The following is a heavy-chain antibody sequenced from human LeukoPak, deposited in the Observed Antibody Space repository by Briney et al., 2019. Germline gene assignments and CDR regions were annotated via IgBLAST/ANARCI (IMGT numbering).Heavy chain of an antibody. Sequence: GGSLRLSCAASGFTFDDYAMHWVRQAPGKGLEWVSGISWNSGSIGYADSVKGRFTISRDNAKNSLYLQMNSLRAEDTALYYCEKGAGYSSGWYEYYFDYGGQGTLVTVPS. J-gene: IGHJ4*02. CDR2: ISWNSGSI. D-gene: IGHD6-19*01. CDR1: GFTFDDYA. V-gene: IGHV3-9*01. CDR3: EKGAGYSSGWYEYYFDY.